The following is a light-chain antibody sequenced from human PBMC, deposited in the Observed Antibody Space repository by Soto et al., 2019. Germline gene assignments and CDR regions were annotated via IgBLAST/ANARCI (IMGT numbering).Light chain of an antibody. V-gene: IGLV1-36*01. CDR2: YDD. CDR3: ATWDDTLNGVV. CDR1: TSNIGNNA. J-gene: IGLJ3*02. Sequence: QSVLTQSPSVSGAPRQRVTITCSGSTSNIGNNAVSWYQQLPGEAPKLLLYYDDLLSSGVSDRCSASKSGTSASRAISGLPSEDAADYYCATWDDTLNGVVFGEGTKLTVL.